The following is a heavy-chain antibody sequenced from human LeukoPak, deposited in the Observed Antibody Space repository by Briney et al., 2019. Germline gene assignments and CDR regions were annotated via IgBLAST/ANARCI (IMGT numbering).Heavy chain of an antibody. CDR1: GFTFSSYE. CDR2: ISGSGSTI. Sequence: GGSLRLSCAASGFTFSSYEMNWVRQAPGKGLEWVSYISGSGSTIYYADSVKGRFTISRDNAKNSLYLQMNSLRAEDTAVYYCARDSSGGSWIDAFDIWGQGTMVTVSS. V-gene: IGHV3-48*03. D-gene: IGHD2-15*01. CDR3: ARDSSGGSWIDAFDI. J-gene: IGHJ3*02.